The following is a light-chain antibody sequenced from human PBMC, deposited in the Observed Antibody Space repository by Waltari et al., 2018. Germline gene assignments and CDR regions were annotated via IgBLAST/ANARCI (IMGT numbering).Light chain of an antibody. V-gene: IGKV1-39*01. Sequence: DIQMTQSPSSLSASVGDRVTITCRASQSISSYLNWYQQKPGKAPKLLIYAASSLQSGVPSRCSGSGSGTDFTLTISSLQPEDFAAYYCQQNYNTPFTFGPGTKVDVK. CDR3: QQNYNTPFT. J-gene: IGKJ3*01. CDR2: AAS. CDR1: QSISSY.